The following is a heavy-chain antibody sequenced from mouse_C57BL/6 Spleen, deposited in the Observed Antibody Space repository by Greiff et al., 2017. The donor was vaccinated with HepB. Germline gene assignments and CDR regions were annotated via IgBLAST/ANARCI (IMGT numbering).Heavy chain of an antibody. Sequence: EVKLVESGGGLVKPGGSLKLSCAASGFTFSDYGMHWVRQAPEKGLEWVAYISSGSSTIYYADTVKGRFTISRDNAKNTLFLQMTSLRSEDTAMYYCAWSPYYYGSSYHAMDYWGQGTSVTVSS. CDR1: GFTFSDYG. CDR2: ISSGSSTI. CDR3: AWSPYYYGSSYHAMDY. V-gene: IGHV5-17*01. D-gene: IGHD1-1*01. J-gene: IGHJ4*01.